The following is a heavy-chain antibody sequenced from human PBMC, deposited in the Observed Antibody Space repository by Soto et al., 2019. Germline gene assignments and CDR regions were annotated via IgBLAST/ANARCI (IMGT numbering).Heavy chain of an antibody. J-gene: IGHJ4*02. Sequence: XESLLLSGAASGFTFSNAWMSWVRQAPGKGLEWVGRIKSKTDGGTTDYAAPVKGRFTISRDDSKKTLFLQMNSLKTEDTAVYYCTTDDPINKNWGQGTLVTVSS. CDR3: TTDDPINKN. V-gene: IGHV3-15*01. CDR1: GFTFSNAW. CDR2: IKSKTDGGTT.